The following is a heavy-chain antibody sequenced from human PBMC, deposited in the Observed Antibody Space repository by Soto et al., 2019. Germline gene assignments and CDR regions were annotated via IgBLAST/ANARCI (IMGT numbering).Heavy chain of an antibody. J-gene: IGHJ4*02. CDR2: IKQDGSEK. Sequence: GGSLRLSCAASGFTFSSFWMTWVRQAPGKGLEWVANIKQDGSEKYYVDSVKGRFTISRDNARNSLFLEMKSLGSEDTAVYSCVRDRSGSYLEGFDYWGQGTLVTVSS. CDR1: GFTFSSFW. V-gene: IGHV3-7*01. CDR3: VRDRSGSYLEGFDY. D-gene: IGHD1-26*01.